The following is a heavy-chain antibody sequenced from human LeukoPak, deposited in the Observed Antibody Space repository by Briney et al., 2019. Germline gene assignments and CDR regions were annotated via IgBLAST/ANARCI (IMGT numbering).Heavy chain of an antibody. CDR1: GFTFSNYA. CDR2: ISGSGGST. CDR3: ARERVRDYYDSSGYLDY. Sequence: GGSLRLSCAASGFTFSNYAMTWVRQAPGKGLEWVSGISGSGGSTNYADSVKGRFTISRDNPKNTVYLQMNSLRAEDTAVYYCARERVRDYYDSSGYLDYWGQGTLVTVSS. J-gene: IGHJ4*02. D-gene: IGHD3-22*01. V-gene: IGHV3-23*01.